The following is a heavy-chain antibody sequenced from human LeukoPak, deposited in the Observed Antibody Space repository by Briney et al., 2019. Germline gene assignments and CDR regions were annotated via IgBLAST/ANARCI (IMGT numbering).Heavy chain of an antibody. J-gene: IGHJ4*02. CDR1: GYTFTGYY. V-gene: IGHV1-2*02. CDR2: INPNSGGT. Sequence: ASVKVSCKASGYTFTGYYMHWVRQAPGQGLEWMGWINPNSGGTNYAQKFQGRVTMTRDTSISTAYMELSRLRSDDTAVYYCARGQGESIVGATSGVDYWGQGTLVTVSS. D-gene: IGHD1-26*01. CDR3: ARGQGESIVGATSGVDY.